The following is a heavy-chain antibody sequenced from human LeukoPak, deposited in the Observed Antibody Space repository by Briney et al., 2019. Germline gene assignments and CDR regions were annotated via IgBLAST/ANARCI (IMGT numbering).Heavy chain of an antibody. V-gene: IGHV3-23*01. Sequence: GGSLRLSCTASGFTFSSYAMSWFRQAPGKGLNWVSAISGSGVSTYYPDSVKGRFTISRDNSKNTLYLQMNSLRAEDTAVYYCAKGTPFRNFDYWGQGTLVTVSS. J-gene: IGHJ4*02. CDR2: ISGSGVST. D-gene: IGHD1-14*01. CDR3: AKGTPFRNFDY. CDR1: GFTFSSYA.